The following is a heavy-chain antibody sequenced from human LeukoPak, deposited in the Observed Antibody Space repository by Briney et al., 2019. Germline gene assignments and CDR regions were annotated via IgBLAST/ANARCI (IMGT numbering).Heavy chain of an antibody. J-gene: IGHJ4*02. V-gene: IGHV5-51*01. CDR1: GYSFTSYW. D-gene: IGHD3-3*01. CDR2: IYPGDSDT. Sequence: GESLKISCKGSGYSFTSYWIGWVRQMPGKGLEWMGIIYPGDSDTRYSPSFQGQVTISADKSISTAYLQWSSLKASDTAMYYCARLTLYDFWSGYHFDYWGQGTLVTVSS. CDR3: ARLTLYDFWSGYHFDY.